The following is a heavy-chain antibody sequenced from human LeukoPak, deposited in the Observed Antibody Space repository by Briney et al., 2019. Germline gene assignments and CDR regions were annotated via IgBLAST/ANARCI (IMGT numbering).Heavy chain of an antibody. Sequence: GGSLRLSCAASGFKFEAYNFNWVRQAPGKGLEWVATIRSYSSYIHYGDSVKGRFTISRDDAKKSLYLQMNSLRAEDTAVYFCARYSEVYYYVDVWGTGTTVTVSS. CDR3: ARYSEVYYYVDV. CDR2: IRSYSSYI. D-gene: IGHD2-21*01. J-gene: IGHJ6*03. CDR1: GFKFEAYN. V-gene: IGHV3-21*01.